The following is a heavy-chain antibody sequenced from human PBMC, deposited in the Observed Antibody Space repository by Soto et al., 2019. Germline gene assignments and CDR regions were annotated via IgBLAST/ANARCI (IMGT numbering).Heavy chain of an antibody. CDR1: GGSISSYY. D-gene: IGHD3-22*01. J-gene: IGHJ4*02. CDR2: IYYSGST. V-gene: IGHV4-59*01. CDR3: ARLYDSSGYYPYYFDY. Sequence: PSETLSLTCTVSGGSISSYYWSWIRQPPGKGLEWIGYIYYSGSTNYNPSLKSRVTISVDTSKNQFSLKLSSVTAADTAVYYCARLYDSSGYYPYYFDYWGQGTLVTVSS.